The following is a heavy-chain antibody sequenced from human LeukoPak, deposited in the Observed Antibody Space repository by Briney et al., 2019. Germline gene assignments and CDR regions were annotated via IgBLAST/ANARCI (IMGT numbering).Heavy chain of an antibody. Sequence: GGSLRLSCAASGFSFSTYWMSWVRQAPGKGLEWVANIKKDGSEKYYVDSVKGRFTISRDNSKDTLFLQMNSLRSDDTAIYFCARVQGGGYRTADYWGQGTLVTVSS. J-gene: IGHJ4*02. CDR2: IKKDGSEK. V-gene: IGHV3-7*01. CDR3: ARVQGGGYRTADY. CDR1: GFSFSTYW. D-gene: IGHD3-10*01.